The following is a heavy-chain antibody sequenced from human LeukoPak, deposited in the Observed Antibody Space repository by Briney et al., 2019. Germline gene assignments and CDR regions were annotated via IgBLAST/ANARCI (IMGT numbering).Heavy chain of an antibody. Sequence: SETLSLTCTVSGDSIRSYYWSWIRKPPGKGLEWIGYIYYSGSANYNPSLKSRVTISVDTSKTQFYLKLSSVTAADTAVYYCARKRVGMAVWGQGTAVTVSS. CDR3: ARKRVGMAV. D-gene: IGHD3-3*01. CDR2: IYYSGSA. V-gene: IGHV4-59*01. CDR1: GDSIRSYY. J-gene: IGHJ6*02.